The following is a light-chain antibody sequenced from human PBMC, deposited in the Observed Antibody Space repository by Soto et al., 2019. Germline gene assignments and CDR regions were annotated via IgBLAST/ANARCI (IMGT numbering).Light chain of an antibody. CDR1: QNIRSR. J-gene: IGKJ1*01. CDR2: DAS. Sequence: DIQMTQSPSTLAAYVGDRVTITCRASQNIRSRLAWFQEKPGKAPKLLIYDASSLESGVPQRLSGSGSGTEFTLTIRSLQTDDVSTYYCQQYHSYWTFGQGTKVDIK. CDR3: QQYHSYWT. V-gene: IGKV1-5*01.